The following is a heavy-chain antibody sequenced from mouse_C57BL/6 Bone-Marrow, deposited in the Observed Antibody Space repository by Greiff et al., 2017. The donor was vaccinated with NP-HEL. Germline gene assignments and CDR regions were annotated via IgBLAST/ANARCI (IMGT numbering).Heavy chain of an antibody. CDR2: IFPGSGST. D-gene: IGHD2-4*01. J-gene: IGHJ2*01. V-gene: IGHV1-75*01. CDR3: ARRGIYYDYDVGGYYFDY. Sequence: VQLQQSGPELVKPGASVKISCKASGYTFTDYYINWVKQRPGQGLEWIGWIFPGSGSTYYNEKFKGKATLTVDKSSSTAYMLLSSLTAEDSAVYFCARRGIYYDYDVGGYYFDYWGQGTTLTVSS. CDR1: GYTFTDYY.